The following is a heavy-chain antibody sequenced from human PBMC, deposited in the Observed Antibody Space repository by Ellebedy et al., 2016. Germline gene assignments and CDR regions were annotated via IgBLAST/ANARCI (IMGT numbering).Heavy chain of an antibody. CDR3: AKDSPTGSGSSLGY. D-gene: IGHD3-10*01. V-gene: IGHV3-30*18. Sequence: GESLKISXAASGFTFSAYTIHWVRQTPRKGLEWVAVISYDGSNKYYADSVKGRFTISRDNSKNTLYLQMNSLRAEDTAVYYCAKDSPTGSGSSLGYWGQGTLVTVSS. CDR2: ISYDGSNK. J-gene: IGHJ4*02. CDR1: GFTFSAYT.